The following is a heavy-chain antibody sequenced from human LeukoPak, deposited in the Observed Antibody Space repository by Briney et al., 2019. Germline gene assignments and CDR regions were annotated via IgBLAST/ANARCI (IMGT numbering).Heavy chain of an antibody. Sequence: GGSLRLSCAASGFTFSSYGMHWVRQAPGKGLEWEAFIRYDGSNKYYADSVKGRFTISRENSKNPLYLQMNSLRAEDTAVYYCAKDPSFRPGYFDYWGQGTLVTVSS. CDR3: AKDPSFRPGYFDY. J-gene: IGHJ4*02. V-gene: IGHV3-30*02. CDR1: GFTFSSYG. CDR2: IRYDGSNK.